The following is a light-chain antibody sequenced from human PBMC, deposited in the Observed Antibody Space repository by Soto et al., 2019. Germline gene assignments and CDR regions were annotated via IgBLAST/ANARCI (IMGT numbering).Light chain of an antibody. CDR2: DAS. CDR1: QSVSNF. Sequence: EIVFTQSPATLSLSPGERASLTCRASQSVSNFLAWYQHKPGQAPRLLIYDASVRATGVPARFSGSGSGTDFSLTISSLAPADFAIYSCQQRSIWPPWTFGQGTKV. CDR3: QQRSIWPPWT. V-gene: IGKV3-11*01. J-gene: IGKJ1*01.